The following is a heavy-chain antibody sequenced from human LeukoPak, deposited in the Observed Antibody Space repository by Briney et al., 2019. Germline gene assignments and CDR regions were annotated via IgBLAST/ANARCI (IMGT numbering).Heavy chain of an antibody. V-gene: IGHV3-23*01. CDR1: AFTFSDSV. J-gene: IGHJ4*02. Sequence: GGSLRLSCAASAFTFSDSVMTWVRQAPGKGLEWVSTISGSGGTYYADSVKGRFTISRDNSKNTLYLQMNSLRAEDTAVYYCAKLKGYHPGNYYNAFNPGYLDSWGQGTLVSVSS. CDR3: AKLKGYHPGNYYNAFNPGYLDS. D-gene: IGHD3-10*01. CDR2: ISGSGGT.